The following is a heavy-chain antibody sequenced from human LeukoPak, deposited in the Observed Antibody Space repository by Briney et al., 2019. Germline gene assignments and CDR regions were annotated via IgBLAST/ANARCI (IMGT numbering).Heavy chain of an antibody. CDR1: GYTFTSYD. CDR2: MSPNSGDT. Sequence: ASVKVSCKASGYTFTSYDFNWVRQATGQRPEWMGWMSPNSGDTGYAQKFQDRVTMIRNTSISTAYMELSSLRSDDTAVYYCARGPPNWGYDYWGPGTLVTVSS. D-gene: IGHD7-27*01. CDR3: ARGPPNWGYDY. J-gene: IGHJ4*02. V-gene: IGHV1-8*01.